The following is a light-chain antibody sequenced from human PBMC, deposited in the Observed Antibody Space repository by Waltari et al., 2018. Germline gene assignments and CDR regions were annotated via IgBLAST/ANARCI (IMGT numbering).Light chain of an antibody. CDR3: QTGGHGTWV. V-gene: IGLV4-69*01. CDR2: VNSDGSH. J-gene: IGLJ3*02. Sequence: QLVLTQSPSVSASLGASVKLTCTLSSRHSSNIIACLQQQPEKGPRYLMKVNSDGSHSKGDEIPDRFSGSSSGAERYLTISSLQSEDEADYYCQTGGHGTWVFGGGTKLTVL. CDR1: SRHSSNI.